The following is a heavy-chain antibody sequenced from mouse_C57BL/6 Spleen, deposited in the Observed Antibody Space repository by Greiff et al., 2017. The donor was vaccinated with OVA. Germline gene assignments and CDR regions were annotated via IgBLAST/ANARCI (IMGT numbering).Heavy chain of an antibody. D-gene: IGHD2-4*01. CDR1: GYTFTSYW. Sequence: QVQLKQPGAELAKPGASVKLSCKASGYTFTSYWMHWVKQRPGRGLEWIGRIDPNSGGTKYNEKFKSKATLTVDKPSSTAYMQLSSLTSEDSAVYYGAREGAYDYDDGGFAYWGQGTLVTVSA. V-gene: IGHV1-72*01. CDR3: AREGAYDYDDGGFAY. J-gene: IGHJ3*01. CDR2: IDPNSGGT.